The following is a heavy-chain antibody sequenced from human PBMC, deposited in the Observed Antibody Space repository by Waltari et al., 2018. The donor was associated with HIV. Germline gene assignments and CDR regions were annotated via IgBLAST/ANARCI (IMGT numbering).Heavy chain of an antibody. D-gene: IGHD1-1*01. V-gene: IGHV3-30*18. CDR2: ISYDGSNK. J-gene: IGHJ4*02. Sequence: QVQLVESGGGVVQPGRSLRLSCAASGFTFSPYGIHWVRQAPGKGLEWVAVISYDGSNKYYADSVKGRFTISRDNSKNTLYLQMNSLRAEDTAVYYCAKDKGGVTYIFDYWGQGTLVTVSS. CDR3: AKDKGGVTYIFDY. CDR1: GFTFSPYG.